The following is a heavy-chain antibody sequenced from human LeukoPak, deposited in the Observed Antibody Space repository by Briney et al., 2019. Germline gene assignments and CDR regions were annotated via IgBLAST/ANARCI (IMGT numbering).Heavy chain of an antibody. J-gene: IGHJ4*02. CDR3: AKLLSEVYGDY. Sequence: SGGSLLLSCAASGFTFSSYGMSWVRPAPGKGLEWVSAITATSSSTHDADSVQGRFAISRDNSKNTLYLQMNSLRPEDTAIYYCAKLLSEVYGDYWGQGTLVTVSS. D-gene: IGHD5/OR15-5a*01. CDR1: GFTFSSYG. CDR2: ITATSSST. V-gene: IGHV3-23*01.